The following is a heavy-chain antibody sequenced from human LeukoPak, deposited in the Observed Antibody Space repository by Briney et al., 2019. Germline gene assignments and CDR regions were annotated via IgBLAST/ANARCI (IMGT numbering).Heavy chain of an antibody. V-gene: IGHV1-24*01. J-gene: IGHJ3*02. Sequence: ASVKVSCKASGYTYTSYGISWVRQAPGKGLEWMGGFDPEDGETIYAQKFQGRVTMTEDTSTDTAYMELSSLRSEDTAVYYCATDLRQIVVEKKDAFDIWGQGTMVTVSS. CDR2: FDPEDGET. CDR3: ATDLRQIVVEKKDAFDI. CDR1: GYTYTSYG. D-gene: IGHD3-22*01.